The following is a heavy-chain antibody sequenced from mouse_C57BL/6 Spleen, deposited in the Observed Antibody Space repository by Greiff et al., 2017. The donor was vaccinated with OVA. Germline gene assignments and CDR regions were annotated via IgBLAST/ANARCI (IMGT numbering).Heavy chain of an antibody. J-gene: IGHJ2*01. CDR3: ARVSPSTMRVYFDY. CDR1: GFTFSSYA. V-gene: IGHV5-4*03. D-gene: IGHD2-4*01. CDR2: ISDGGSYT. Sequence: DVKLVESGGGLVKPGGSLKLSCAASGFTFSSYAMSWVRQTPEKRLEWVATISDGGSYTYYPDNVKGRFTISRDNAKNNLYLQMSHLKSEDTAMYYCARVSPSTMRVYFDYWGQGTTLTVSS.